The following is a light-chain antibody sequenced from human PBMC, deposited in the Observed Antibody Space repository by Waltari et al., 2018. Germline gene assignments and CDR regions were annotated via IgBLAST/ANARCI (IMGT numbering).Light chain of an antibody. Sequence: QAVLTQPSSLSASPGASASLTCPFRSGLNVGPYGISWYQHKAGSPPQYLLRYKSDSDKQQGSGVPSRFSGSKDASANAGILLISGLQSEDEADYYCMIWHSSAVVFGGGTKLTVL. CDR1: SGLNVGPYG. CDR2: YKSDSDK. V-gene: IGLV5-45*02. CDR3: MIWHSSAVV. J-gene: IGLJ2*01.